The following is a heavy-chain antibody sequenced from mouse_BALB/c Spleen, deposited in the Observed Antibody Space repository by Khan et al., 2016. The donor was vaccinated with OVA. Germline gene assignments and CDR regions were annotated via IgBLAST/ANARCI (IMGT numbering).Heavy chain of an antibody. CDR2: IYPGDGNT. Sequence: QVQLQPSGAELVRPGSSVKISCKASGYAFSSYWMNGVKQRPGQGREWIGQIYPGDGNTHYNGNFKGKATLTADKSSSTAYMQLSSLTSEDSAVYFCARLGYWLAYWGQGTLATVSA. J-gene: IGHJ3*01. CDR1: GYAFSSYW. V-gene: IGHV1-80*01. D-gene: IGHD2-14*01. CDR3: ARLGYWLAY.